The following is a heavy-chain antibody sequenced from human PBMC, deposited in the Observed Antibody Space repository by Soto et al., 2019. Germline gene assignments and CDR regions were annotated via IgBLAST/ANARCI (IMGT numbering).Heavy chain of an antibody. V-gene: IGHV3-23*01. CDR3: AKGGPFTGGFDP. D-gene: IGHD3-16*01. J-gene: IGHJ5*02. CDR2: ITGRSAVP. Sequence: EGQLLQSGGDLVQPGGSLRLSCAGSGLTLRRYAMTWIRQTPEKGLEWVSTITGRSAVPSYADSVNGRFTVSRDNSKNTLYLQMNSLRPDDTAIYYYAKGGPFTGGFDPWGQGTLVTVSA. CDR1: GLTLRRYA.